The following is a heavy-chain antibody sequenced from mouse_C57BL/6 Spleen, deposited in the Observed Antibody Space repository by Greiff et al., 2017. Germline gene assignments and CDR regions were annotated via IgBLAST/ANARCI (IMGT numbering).Heavy chain of an antibody. V-gene: IGHV5-9*01. Sequence: EVKLVESGGGLVKPGGSLKLSCAASGFTFSSYTMSWVRQTPEKRLEWVATISGGGGNTYYPASVKGRFTISRDNAKNTLYLQMSSLRSEDTALYYCARQGTAAWFAYWGQGTLVTVSA. CDR2: ISGGGGNT. D-gene: IGHD3-3*01. J-gene: IGHJ3*01. CDR3: ARQGTAAWFAY. CDR1: GFTFSSYT.